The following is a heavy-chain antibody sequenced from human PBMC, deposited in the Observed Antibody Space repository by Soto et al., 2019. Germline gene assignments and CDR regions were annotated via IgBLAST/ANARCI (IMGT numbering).Heavy chain of an antibody. Sequence: ASVKVSCKASGYTFTSYGISCVRQAPGQGLEWMGWISTYNGNTNYAQNLQDRIAVTTDTSTSTAYMELRSLRSDDTAVYYCARIGGEILVDYWGQGTLVTVSS. CDR1: GYTFTSYG. CDR2: ISTYNGNT. D-gene: IGHD1-26*01. CDR3: ARIGGEILVDY. V-gene: IGHV1-18*04. J-gene: IGHJ4*02.